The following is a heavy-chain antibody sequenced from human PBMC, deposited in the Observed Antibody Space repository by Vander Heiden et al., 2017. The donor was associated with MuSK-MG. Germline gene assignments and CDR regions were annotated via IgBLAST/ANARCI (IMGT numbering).Heavy chain of an antibody. CDR2: ISYDGTNK. V-gene: IGHV3-30*04. CDR1: VFPFSSYA. Sequence: QVQLVESGGGVVQPGRSLRLSCAASVFPFSSYAMHWVRQAPGKGLEWVAVISYDGTNKYYADSVKGRFTISRDNSKNTLYLQMNSLRAEDTAVYYCARGVHIVVVTSIPEYYFDYWGQGTLVTVSS. J-gene: IGHJ4*02. D-gene: IGHD2-21*02. CDR3: ARGVHIVVVTSIPEYYFDY.